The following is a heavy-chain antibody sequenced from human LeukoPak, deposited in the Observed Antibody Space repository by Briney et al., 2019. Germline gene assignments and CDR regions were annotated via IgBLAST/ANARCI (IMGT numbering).Heavy chain of an antibody. J-gene: IGHJ4*02. V-gene: IGHV3-21*01. CDR2: ISSSSSYI. CDR1: GFTFSRYS. D-gene: IGHD3/OR15-3a*01. CDR3: ARDDGLGYLDY. Sequence: GSLRLSCAASGFTFSRYSMNWVRQAPGKGLEWVSSISSSSSYIYYADSVKGRFTISRDNAKNSLYLQMNSLRAEDTAVYYCARDDGLGYLDYWGQGTLVTVSS.